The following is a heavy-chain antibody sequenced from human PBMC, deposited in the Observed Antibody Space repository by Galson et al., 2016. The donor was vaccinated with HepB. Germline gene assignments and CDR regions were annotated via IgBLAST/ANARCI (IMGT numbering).Heavy chain of an antibody. Sequence: SETLSLTCFVSGFSVRGSNYHWGWIRQSPGKGLEWVGSITYSGTTYYNPSLERRVTVSVDTSRDHFSLMLESVTAADTAVYYRARQHPTGDAPDLWGQGTLVTVSS. D-gene: IGHD4-17*01. CDR2: ITYSGTT. J-gene: IGHJ5*02. V-gene: IGHV4-39*01. CDR1: GFSVRGSNYH. CDR3: ARQHPTGDAPDL.